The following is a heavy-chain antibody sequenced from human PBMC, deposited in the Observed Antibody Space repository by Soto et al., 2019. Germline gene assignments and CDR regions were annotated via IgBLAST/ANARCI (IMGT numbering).Heavy chain of an antibody. V-gene: IGHV4-59*12. CDR3: ARESRTGSDY. J-gene: IGHJ4*02. D-gene: IGHD4-17*01. CDR2: IYYSGST. Sequence: QVQLQESGPGLVKTSETLSLTCIVSGGSISTYYWSWIRQPPGKGLEWIGYIYYSGSTNYNHSLKSRVTISVYTSKNQISLKLRSVTAAATAVYYCARESRTGSDYWGQGTLVTVSS. CDR1: GGSISTYY.